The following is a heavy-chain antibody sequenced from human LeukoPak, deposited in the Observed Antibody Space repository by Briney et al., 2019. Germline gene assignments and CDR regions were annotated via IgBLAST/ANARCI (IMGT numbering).Heavy chain of an antibody. CDR3: ARKAGGSYRLDY. CDR2: INPSGGST. Sequence: ASVKVSCKASGYIFSTYGISWVRQAPGQGLEWMGIINPSGGSTSYAQKFQGRVTMTRDTSTSTVYMELSSLRSEDTAVYYCARKAGGSYRLDYWGQGTLVTVSS. J-gene: IGHJ4*02. CDR1: GYIFSTYG. V-gene: IGHV1-46*01. D-gene: IGHD1-26*01.